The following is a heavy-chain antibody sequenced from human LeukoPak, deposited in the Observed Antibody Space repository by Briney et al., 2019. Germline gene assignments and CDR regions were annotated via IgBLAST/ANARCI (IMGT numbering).Heavy chain of an antibody. CDR1: GFTFSSYG. D-gene: IGHD2-15*01. J-gene: IGHJ3*02. Sequence: QAGGSLRLSCAASGFTFSSYGMHWVRQAPGKGLEWVALISFDASNKYYADSVKGRFTISRDNSKNTLYLQMNSLRAEDTAVYYCAKDFGGGFSCSGGSCRHAFDIWGQGTMVTVSS. CDR2: ISFDASNK. V-gene: IGHV3-30*18. CDR3: AKDFGGGFSCSGGSCRHAFDI.